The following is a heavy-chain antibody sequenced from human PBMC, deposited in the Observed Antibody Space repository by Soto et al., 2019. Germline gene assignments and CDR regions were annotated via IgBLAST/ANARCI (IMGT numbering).Heavy chain of an antibody. V-gene: IGHV3-49*03. D-gene: IGHD5-18*01. J-gene: IGHJ4*02. Sequence: GGSLRLSCSPSGFTFGDYAMNWFRQAPGKGLEWVGFIKSKAFGGTPEYAASVKGRFTISRDDSMNIAYLQMNSLKTDDTAVYYCTRDHYGRGFSSGAFDSWGQGTPVTVSS. CDR2: IKSKAFGGTP. CDR3: TRDHYGRGFSSGAFDS. CDR1: GFTFGDYA.